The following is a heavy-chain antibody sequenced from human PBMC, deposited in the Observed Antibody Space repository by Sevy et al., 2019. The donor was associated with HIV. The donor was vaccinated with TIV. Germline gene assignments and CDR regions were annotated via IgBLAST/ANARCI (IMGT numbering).Heavy chain of an antibody. Sequence: SETLSLTCSVSGASIGSYYWSCIRQPPGKGLEWIGFISKSGYMNYNPSLKSRVTISADTSKNQFSLRLTSVTAADTAVYYCARDLGSGGGMDVWGQGTTVTVSS. D-gene: IGHD3-16*01. CDR2: ISKSGYM. V-gene: IGHV4-59*13. CDR3: ARDLGSGGGMDV. J-gene: IGHJ6*02. CDR1: GASIGSYY.